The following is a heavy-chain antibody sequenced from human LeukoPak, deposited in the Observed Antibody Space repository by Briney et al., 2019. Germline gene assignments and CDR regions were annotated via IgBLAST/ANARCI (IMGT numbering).Heavy chain of an antibody. V-gene: IGHV3-30*18. CDR2: ISNDGSNK. Sequence: GKSLRLSCAASGFTFSSYGMHWDRQAPGKGLEWVAAISNDGSNKYYTDSVKGRFTISRDNSKNTLYLQVNSLRAEDTAVYYCAKDSWNYFLGGSRPRHFDYWGQGTLVTVSS. J-gene: IGHJ4*02. D-gene: IGHD1-7*01. CDR1: GFTFSSYG. CDR3: AKDSWNYFLGGSRPRHFDY.